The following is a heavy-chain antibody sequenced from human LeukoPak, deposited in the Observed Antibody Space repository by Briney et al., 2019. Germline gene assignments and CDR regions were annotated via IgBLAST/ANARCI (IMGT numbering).Heavy chain of an antibody. J-gene: IGHJ6*02. CDR1: GGSISSYY. Sequence: SETLSLTCTVSGGSISSYYWSWIRQPPGKELEWIGYIYYSGSTNYNLSLKSRVTISVDTSKNQFSLKLSSVTAADTAVYYCARDRGFGELSDYYYGMDVWGQGTTVTVSS. CDR3: ARDRGFGELSDYYYGMDV. D-gene: IGHD3-10*01. CDR2: IYYSGST. V-gene: IGHV4-59*01.